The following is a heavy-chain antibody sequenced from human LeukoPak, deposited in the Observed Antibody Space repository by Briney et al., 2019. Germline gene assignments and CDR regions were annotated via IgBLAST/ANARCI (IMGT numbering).Heavy chain of an antibody. CDR3: AKDISRGYSSSWYYYYGMDV. Sequence: GGSLRLSCAVSGFTFSNYVMSWVRRAPGKGLEWVSAISGGGDDTYYADSVKGRFTISRDNAKNSLYLQMNSLRAEDTALYYCAKDISRGYSSSWYYYYGMDVWGQGTTVTVSS. CDR2: ISGGGDDT. CDR1: GFTFSNYV. D-gene: IGHD6-13*01. V-gene: IGHV3-23*01. J-gene: IGHJ6*02.